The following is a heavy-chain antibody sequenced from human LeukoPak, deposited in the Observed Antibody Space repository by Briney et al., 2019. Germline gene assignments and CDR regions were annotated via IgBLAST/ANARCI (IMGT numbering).Heavy chain of an antibody. CDR3: ARVIYSSTWTDAFDI. J-gene: IGHJ3*02. CDR2: ISHSGTA. Sequence: SETLSLTCAVYGGSFSGYYWNWIRQSPEKGLEWIGEISHSGTAKYNPSLGSRATISVDPSKNQFSLNLTSVTDADTAVYYCARVIYSSTWTDAFDIWGRGTVVTVPS. V-gene: IGHV4-34*01. CDR1: GGSFSGYY. D-gene: IGHD6-6*01.